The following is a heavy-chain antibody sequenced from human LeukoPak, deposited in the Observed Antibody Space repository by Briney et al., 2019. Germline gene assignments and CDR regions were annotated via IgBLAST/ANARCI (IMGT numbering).Heavy chain of an antibody. J-gene: IGHJ4*02. CDR1: GGTFSSYA. Sequence: GASVKVSCKASGGTFSSYAISWVRQAPGQGLEWMGGIIPIFGTANYAQKFQGRVTITTDESTSTAYMELSSLRSEDTAVYYCASSAGYSGSYFDYWGQGPLVTVSS. D-gene: IGHD1-26*01. V-gene: IGHV1-69*05. CDR2: IIPIFGTA. CDR3: ASSAGYSGSYFDY.